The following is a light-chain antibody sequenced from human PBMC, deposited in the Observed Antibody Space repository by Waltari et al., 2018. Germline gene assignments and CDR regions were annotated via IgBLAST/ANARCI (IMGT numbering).Light chain of an antibody. Sequence: DIQMTQSPSSLSASVGDRVTFTCRASQDISNSLAWYQQKPGKAPKLLLYAASTLEGGVPSRFSGSGSGTDYTLTISRLQPDDFATYYCQQYYSYPHFGGGTKVEIK. CDR3: QQYYSYPH. CDR2: AAS. V-gene: IGKV1-NL1*01. CDR1: QDISNS. J-gene: IGKJ4*01.